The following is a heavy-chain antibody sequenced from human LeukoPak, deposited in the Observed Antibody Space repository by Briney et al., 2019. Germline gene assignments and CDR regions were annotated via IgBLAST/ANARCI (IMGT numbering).Heavy chain of an antibody. CDR2: IRYDGSNK. V-gene: IGHV3-30*02. Sequence: GGSLRLSCAASGFTFSSYGMHWVRQAPGKGLEWVAFIRYDGSNKYYADSVKGRFTISRDNSKNTLYLQMNSLRAEDTAVYYCAKASTYYDFWSAFDYWGQGTLVTVSS. CDR1: GFTFSSYG. J-gene: IGHJ4*02. CDR3: AKASTYYDFWSAFDY. D-gene: IGHD3-3*01.